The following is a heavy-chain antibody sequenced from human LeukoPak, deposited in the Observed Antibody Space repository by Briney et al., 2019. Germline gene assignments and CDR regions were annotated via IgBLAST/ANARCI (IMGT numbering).Heavy chain of an antibody. J-gene: IGHJ4*02. CDR1: GFTFSSYS. Sequence: KPGGSLRLSCAASGFTFSSYSMNWVRQAPGKGLEWVSSISSSSSYIYYADSVKGRFTISRDNAKNSLYLQMNSLRAEDTAVYYCARGVIFSSWDTATDYWGQGTLVTVSS. V-gene: IGHV3-21*01. D-gene: IGHD6-13*01. CDR2: ISSSSSYI. CDR3: ARGVIFSSWDTATDY.